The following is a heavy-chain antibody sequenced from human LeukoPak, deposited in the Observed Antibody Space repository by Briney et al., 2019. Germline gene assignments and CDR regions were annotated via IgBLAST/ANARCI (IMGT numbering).Heavy chain of an antibody. CDR2: IIPIFGTA. J-gene: IGHJ4*02. CDR1: GGTFSSYA. D-gene: IGHD3-10*01. V-gene: IGHV1-69*13. CDR3: ARGRGYSYGSGSFDY. Sequence: GASVKVSCKASGGTFSSYAISWVRQAPGQGLEWMGGIIPIFGTANYAQKFQGRVTITADESTSTAYMELSSLRSEDTAVYYCARGRGYSYGSGSFDYWGQGTLVTVSS.